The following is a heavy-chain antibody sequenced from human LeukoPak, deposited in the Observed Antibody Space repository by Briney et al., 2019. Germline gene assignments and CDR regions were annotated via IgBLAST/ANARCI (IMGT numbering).Heavy chain of an antibody. J-gene: IGHJ3*02. V-gene: IGHV3-30*04. Sequence: GGSLRLSCAASGFTFSSYAMHWVRQAPGKGLEWVAVISYDGSNKYYADSVKGRFTISRDNSKNTLYLQMNSLRAEDTAVYYCARAYCGGDCYDAFDIWGQGTMVTVSS. CDR3: ARAYCGGDCYDAFDI. D-gene: IGHD2-21*02. CDR2: ISYDGSNK. CDR1: GFTFSSYA.